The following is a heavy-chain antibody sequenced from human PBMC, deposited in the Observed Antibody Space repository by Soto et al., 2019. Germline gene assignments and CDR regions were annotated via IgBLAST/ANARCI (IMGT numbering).Heavy chain of an antibody. CDR1: GYTFTGYY. D-gene: IGHD3-10*01. Sequence: ASVKVSCKASGYTFTGYYMHWVRQAPGQGLEWMGWINPNSGGTNYAQKFQGWVTMTRDTSISTAYMELSRLRSDDTAVYYCARDYGSGNGYYFAYWGQGTLVTVSS. V-gene: IGHV1-2*04. CDR2: INPNSGGT. J-gene: IGHJ4*02. CDR3: ARDYGSGNGYYFAY.